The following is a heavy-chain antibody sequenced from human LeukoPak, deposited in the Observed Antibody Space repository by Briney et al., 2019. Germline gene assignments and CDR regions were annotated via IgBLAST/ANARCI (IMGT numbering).Heavy chain of an antibody. Sequence: PSETLSLTCTVSGGSVSSSSYYWGWIRQPPGKGLEWIGSIYYSGSTYYNPSLKCRVTISVDTSKNQFSLKLYSVTAADTAVYYCARLDEWFDPWGQGTLVTVSP. CDR3: ARLDEWFDP. J-gene: IGHJ5*02. CDR1: GGSVSSSSYY. V-gene: IGHV4-39*01. CDR2: IYYSGST. D-gene: IGHD3/OR15-3a*01.